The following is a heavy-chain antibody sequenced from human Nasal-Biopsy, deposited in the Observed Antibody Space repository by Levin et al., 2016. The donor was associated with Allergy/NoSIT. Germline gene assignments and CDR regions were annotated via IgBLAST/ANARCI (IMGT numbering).Heavy chain of an antibody. CDR2: IVPIFGIP. CDR1: GGTFSNSA. CDR3: ARVTLLRGEYHYAMDV. J-gene: IGHJ6*02. D-gene: IGHD3-10*01. V-gene: IGHV1-69*13. Sequence: SVKVSCKASGGTFSNSAIMWLRQAPGQGLEWLGGIVPIFGIPNYAHRFQGRLTIDADESTSTASMEVSGLRSEDTAVYYCARVTLLRGEYHYAMDVWGQGTTVIVSS.